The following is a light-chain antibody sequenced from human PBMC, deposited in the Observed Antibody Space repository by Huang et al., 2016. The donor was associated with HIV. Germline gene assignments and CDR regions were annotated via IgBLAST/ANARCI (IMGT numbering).Light chain of an antibody. CDR2: AVS. J-gene: IGKJ1*01. Sequence: DIQMTQFPSYLSASVGDRVTITCRASQDINNFLAWYQLKPGGAPKLLIHAVSTLQSGVPSRFSGSGSGTDFTLTISGLQPEDVALYFCQKYDSAPRTFGQGTKVEIK. CDR3: QKYDSAPRT. CDR1: QDINNF. V-gene: IGKV1-27*01.